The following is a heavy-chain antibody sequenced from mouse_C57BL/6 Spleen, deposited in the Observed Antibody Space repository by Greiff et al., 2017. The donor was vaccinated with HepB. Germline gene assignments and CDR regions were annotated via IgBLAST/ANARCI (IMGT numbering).Heavy chain of an antibody. CDR3: ASGSNYRGPYAMDY. Sequence: QVQLQQSGAELVKPGASVKISCKASGYAFSSYWMNWVKQRPGKGLEWIGQIYPGDGDTNYNGKFKGKATLTADKSSSTAYMQLSSLTSEDSAVYFCASGSNYRGPYAMDYWGQGTSVTVSS. CDR2: IYPGDGDT. CDR1: GYAFSSYW. J-gene: IGHJ4*01. D-gene: IGHD2-5*01. V-gene: IGHV1-80*01.